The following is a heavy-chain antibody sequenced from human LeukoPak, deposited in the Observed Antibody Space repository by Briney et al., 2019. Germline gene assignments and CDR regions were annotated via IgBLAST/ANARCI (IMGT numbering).Heavy chain of an antibody. D-gene: IGHD2-21*02. J-gene: IGHJ4*02. CDR3: AREEVIIVVVTAIDY. V-gene: IGHV3-30*04. Sequence: GGSLRLSCAASGFTFSSYAMHWVRQAPGKGLEWVAVISYDGSNKYYADSVKGRSTISRDNSKNTLYLQMNSLRAEDTAVYYCAREEVIIVVVTAIDYWGQGTLVTVSS. CDR2: ISYDGSNK. CDR1: GFTFSSYA.